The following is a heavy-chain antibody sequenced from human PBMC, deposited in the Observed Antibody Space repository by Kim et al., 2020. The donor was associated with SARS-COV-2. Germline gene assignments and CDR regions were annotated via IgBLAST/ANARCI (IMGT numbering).Heavy chain of an antibody. V-gene: IGHV4-59*01. D-gene: IGHD2-15*01. J-gene: IGHJ5*02. Sequence: NPSPKSDVTISVDTSKHQVSLKLSSVTAADTAVYYCARAVVVAATGWFDPWGQGTLVTVSS. CDR3: ARAVVVAATGWFDP.